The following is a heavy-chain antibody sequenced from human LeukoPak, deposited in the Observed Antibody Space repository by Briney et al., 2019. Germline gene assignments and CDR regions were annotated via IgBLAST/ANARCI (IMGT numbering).Heavy chain of an antibody. CDR3: ARDAFYSYDSSNWYPGALNI. CDR1: GFTYSRYS. V-gene: IGHV3-21*06. J-gene: IGHJ3*02. Sequence: GGSLRLFCVASGFTYSRYSVNCVRQAPGKAREGVSSLSCGSTYTHYADSVKGRFTISSDNVKNSLYLEMNRLRAEDTAVYYCARDAFYSYDSSNWYPGALNIWGQGTMVTVSS. CDR2: LSCGSTYT. D-gene: IGHD6-13*01.